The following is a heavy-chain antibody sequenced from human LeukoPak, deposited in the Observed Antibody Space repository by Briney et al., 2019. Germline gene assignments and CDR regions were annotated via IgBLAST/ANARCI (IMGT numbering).Heavy chain of an antibody. V-gene: IGHV3-48*01. D-gene: IGHD3-22*01. CDR1: GFTVSNYY. CDR3: ARGAYYYED. J-gene: IGHJ4*02. CDR2: ISSSSSTI. Sequence: PGGSLRLSCAASGFTVSNYYMNWVRQAPGKGLEWVSYISSSSSTIYYADSVKGRFTISRDNAKNSLYLQMNSLRAEDTAVYYCARGAYYYEDWGQGTLVTVSS.